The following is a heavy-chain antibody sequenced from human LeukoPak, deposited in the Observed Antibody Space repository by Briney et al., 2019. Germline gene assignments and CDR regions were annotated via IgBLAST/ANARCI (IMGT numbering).Heavy chain of an antibody. CDR1: GGTFSSYA. J-gene: IGHJ5*02. CDR3: ARSLYSGYVYWFDP. V-gene: IGHV1-69*05. CDR2: IIPIFGTA. D-gene: IGHD5-12*01. Sequence: SVKVSCKDSGGTFSSYAISWVRQAPGQGLEWMGRIIPIFGTANYAQKFQGRVTITTDESTSTAYMELSSLRSEDTAVYYCARSLYSGYVYWFDPWGQGTLVTVSS.